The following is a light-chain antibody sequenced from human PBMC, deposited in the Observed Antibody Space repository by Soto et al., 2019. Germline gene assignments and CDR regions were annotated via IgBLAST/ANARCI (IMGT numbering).Light chain of an antibody. CDR3: MQALPTPWT. CDR1: QSLLHINGHNF. CDR2: LGS. J-gene: IGKJ2*02. V-gene: IGKV2-28*01. Sequence: DIVVTQSPLSLPVTPGEPASISCRSSQSLLHINGHNFLDWYLQRPGQSPQVLIYLGSNRASGVXEXXSGSGSGTDFTLKLSSVEAEDVGISYCMQALPTPWTFGQGPKLEIK.